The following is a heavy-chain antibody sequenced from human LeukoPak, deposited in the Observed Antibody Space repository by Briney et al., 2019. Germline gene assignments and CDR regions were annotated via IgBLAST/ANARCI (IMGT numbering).Heavy chain of an antibody. CDR2: ISSSSSYI. CDR1: GFTFSSYS. V-gene: IGHV3-21*01. CDR3: ARDRDGSGSYYNVATGWFDP. J-gene: IGHJ5*02. Sequence: PGGSLRLSCAASGFTFSSYSMNWVCQGPGKGLEWVSSISSSSSYIYYADSVKGRFTISRDKAKNSLYLQMNSLRAEDTAVYYCARDRDGSGSYYNVATGWFDPWGQGTLVTVSS. D-gene: IGHD3-10*01.